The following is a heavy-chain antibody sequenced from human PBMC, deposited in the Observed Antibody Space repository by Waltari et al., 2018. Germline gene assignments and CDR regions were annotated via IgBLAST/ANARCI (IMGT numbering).Heavy chain of an antibody. Sequence: QVQLVQSGAEVKKPGASVKVSCKASGYTFTSYAMHWVRQAPGQRLEWMGWTNAGIANTKNTQELQGKVTITRDTSASTAYMELSSLRSEDTAVYYCARESFGELLERPNWFDPWGQGTLVTVSS. CDR2: TNAGIANT. CDR3: ARESFGELLERPNWFDP. D-gene: IGHD3-10*01. CDR1: GYTFTSYA. V-gene: IGHV1-3*01. J-gene: IGHJ5*02.